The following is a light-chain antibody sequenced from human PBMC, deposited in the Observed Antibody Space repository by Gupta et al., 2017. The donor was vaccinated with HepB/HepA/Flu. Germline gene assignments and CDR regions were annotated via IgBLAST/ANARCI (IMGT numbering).Light chain of an antibody. J-gene: IGKJ4*01. CDR1: QTVDSNY. CDR2: SAS. CDR3: QHNCTSLA. V-gene: IGKV3-20*01. Sequence: EIVLTQSPGTLSLSPGERATLSCRASQTVDSNYLAWYQHKSGQAPRLLIYSASSRATGIPDSFSGSGAETDFTLSSTRREDEDFAVYYWQHNCTSLAFGRGTKVDIK.